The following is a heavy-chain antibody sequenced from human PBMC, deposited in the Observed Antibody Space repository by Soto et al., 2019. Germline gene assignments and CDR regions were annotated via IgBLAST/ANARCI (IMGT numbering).Heavy chain of an antibody. CDR1: GGSFSGYY. D-gene: IGHD3-9*01. J-gene: IGHJ4*02. Sequence: SETLSLTCAVYGGSFSGYYWSWIRQPPGKGLEWIGEINHSGSTNYNPSLKSRVTISVDTSKNQFSLKLSSVTAADTAVYYCARGGYDILTGYYWDSYFDYWGQGTLVTVSS. CDR2: INHSGST. V-gene: IGHV4-34*01. CDR3: ARGGYDILTGYYWDSYFDY.